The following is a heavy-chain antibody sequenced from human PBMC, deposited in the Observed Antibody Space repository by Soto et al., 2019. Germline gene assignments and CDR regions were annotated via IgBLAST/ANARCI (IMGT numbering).Heavy chain of an antibody. Sequence: QVQLVESGGGVVQPGRSLRLSCVASGLTFSTQGMHWVRQAPGKGLEWVGVIYNDGSMTYYADSVKGRFTISRDNSKNTLYLQMNSLRAEDTAVYYCASNPSGVDIASTKDWGQGTLVTVSS. V-gene: IGHV3-33*01. J-gene: IGHJ4*02. CDR2: IYNDGSMT. CDR1: GLTFSTQG. D-gene: IGHD5-12*01. CDR3: ASNPSGVDIASTKD.